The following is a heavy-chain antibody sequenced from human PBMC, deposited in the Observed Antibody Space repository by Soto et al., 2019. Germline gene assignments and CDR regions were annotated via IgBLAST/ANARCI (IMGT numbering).Heavy chain of an antibody. CDR3: ATRPPDETYYGVFDY. V-gene: IGHV3-74*01. CDR2: INTDGTGT. D-gene: IGHD3-10*01. J-gene: IGHJ4*02. CDR1: GFIFNSDW. Sequence: PGGSLRLSCAASGFIFNSDWLHWVRQPPGKGLEWVSRINTDGTGTSYADSVTGRFTISRDNARNTLYLQMNNLRAEDTAVYYCATRPPDETYYGVFDYWGRGALVTVSS.